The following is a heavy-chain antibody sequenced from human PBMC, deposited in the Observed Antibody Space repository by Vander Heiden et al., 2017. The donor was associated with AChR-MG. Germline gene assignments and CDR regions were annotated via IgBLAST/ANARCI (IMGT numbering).Heavy chain of an antibody. J-gene: IGHJ4*02. Sequence: EVQLVESGGGLVKPGGSLTLSCAASGFTFSNAWMMWVRQAAGKGLEWVGRIKSKTDGGTTDYAAPVKGRFTISRDDSKNTLYLQMNSLKTEDTAVYYCTTDPSMSLFDYWGQGTLVTVSS. CDR2: IKSKTDGGTT. V-gene: IGHV3-15*01. CDR3: TTDPSMSLFDY. CDR1: GFTFSNAW.